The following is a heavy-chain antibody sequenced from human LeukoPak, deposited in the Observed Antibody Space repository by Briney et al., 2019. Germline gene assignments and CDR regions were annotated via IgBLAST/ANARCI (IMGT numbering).Heavy chain of an antibody. CDR1: GFTFSRYS. CDR3: ARVSDWSWFDP. Sequence: GGSLRLSRSASGFTFSRYSMSWVSQAPGKGLEWVSCMSSTSSSYKYYADSVKGRFTIFRDNAKNSLYLQMNSLRAEDTAVYFCARVSDWSWFDPWGQGTLVTVSS. J-gene: IGHJ5*02. D-gene: IGHD1-1*01. CDR2: MSSTSSSYK. V-gene: IGHV3-21*05.